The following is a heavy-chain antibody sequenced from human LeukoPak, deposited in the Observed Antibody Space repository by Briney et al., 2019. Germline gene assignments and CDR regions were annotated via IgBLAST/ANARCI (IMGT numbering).Heavy chain of an antibody. V-gene: IGHV1-46*01. CDR3: ARDQRALLWFGESGITGTTLDY. J-gene: IGHJ4*02. CDR2: TNPSGGST. D-gene: IGHD3-10*01. Sequence: GASVKVSCKSSGYTLICYYIHWVRQAPGQGLEWMGITNPSGGSTSYAQKFQGRVTMTRDMSTSTVYMELSSLRSEDTAVYYCARDQRALLWFGESGITGTTLDYWGQGTLVTVSS. CDR1: GYTLICYY.